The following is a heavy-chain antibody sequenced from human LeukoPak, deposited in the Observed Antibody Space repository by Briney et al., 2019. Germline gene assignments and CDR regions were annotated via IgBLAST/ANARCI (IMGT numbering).Heavy chain of an antibody. Sequence: SETLSLTCTVSGGSISSSSYYWGWIRQPPGKGLEWIGSIYYSGSTYYDPSLKSRVTISVDTSKNQFSLKLSSVTAADTAVYYCANFGVVIRWGQGTLVTVSS. D-gene: IGHD3-3*01. CDR1: GGSISSSSYY. CDR3: ANFGVVIR. V-gene: IGHV4-39*01. CDR2: IYYSGST. J-gene: IGHJ4*02.